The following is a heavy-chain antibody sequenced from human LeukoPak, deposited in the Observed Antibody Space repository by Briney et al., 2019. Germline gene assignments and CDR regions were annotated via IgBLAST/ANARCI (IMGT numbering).Heavy chain of an antibody. CDR2: ISAYNGNT. CDR3: ARDPHIVVVPAAMPEFDY. J-gene: IGHJ4*02. D-gene: IGHD2-2*01. Sequence: ASVKVSCKASGYTFTSYGISWVRQAPGQGLEWMGWISAYNGNTNYAQKLQGRVTMTTDTSTSTAYMELRSLRSDDTAVYYCARDPHIVVVPAAMPEFDYWGQGTLVTVSS. CDR1: GYTFTSYG. V-gene: IGHV1-18*04.